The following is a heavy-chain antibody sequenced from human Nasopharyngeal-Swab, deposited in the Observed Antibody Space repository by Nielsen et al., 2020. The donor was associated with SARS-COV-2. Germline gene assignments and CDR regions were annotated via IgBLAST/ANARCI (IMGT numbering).Heavy chain of an antibody. CDR2: IWYDGSNK. CDR3: ARDLSGYYTGGNYYYGMDV. D-gene: IGHD3-3*01. J-gene: IGHJ6*02. Sequence: GESLKISCAASGFTFSSSGMHWVRQAPGKGLEWVAVIWYDGSNKYYADSVKGRFTISRDNSKNTLDLQMNSLRAEDTAVYYCARDLSGYYTGGNYYYGMDVWGQGTTVTVSS. CDR1: GFTFSSSG. V-gene: IGHV3-33*01.